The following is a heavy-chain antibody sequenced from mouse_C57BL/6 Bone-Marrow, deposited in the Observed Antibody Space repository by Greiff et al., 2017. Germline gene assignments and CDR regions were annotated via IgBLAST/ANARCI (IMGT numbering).Heavy chain of an antibody. CDR2: ISSGGDYI. V-gene: IGHV5-9-1*02. CDR3: TRRGYGNYVWFAY. CDR1: GFTFSSYA. Sequence: EVKLMESREGLVKPGGSLKLSCAASGFTFSSYAMSWVRQTPEKRLEWVAYISSGGDYIYYADTVKGRFTISRDNARNTLYLQMSSLKSEDTAMYYCTRRGYGNYVWFAYWGQGTLVTVSA. D-gene: IGHD2-1*01. J-gene: IGHJ3*01.